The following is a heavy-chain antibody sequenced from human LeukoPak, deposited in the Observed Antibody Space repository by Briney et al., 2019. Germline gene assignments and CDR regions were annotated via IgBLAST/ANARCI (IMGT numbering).Heavy chain of an antibody. CDR3: ARSIAVAVGSWFDP. J-gene: IGHJ5*02. CDR2: IYFDGST. CDR1: GGSIDTYNYY. V-gene: IGHV4-39*07. D-gene: IGHD6-19*01. Sequence: PSETLSLTCTISGGSIDTYNYYWGWIRQPPGKGLEWIGSIYFDGSTYYNPSLKSRVTISLHTSNNQFSLKLRSVTAADTAVYYCARSIAVAVGSWFDPWGQGTLVTVSS.